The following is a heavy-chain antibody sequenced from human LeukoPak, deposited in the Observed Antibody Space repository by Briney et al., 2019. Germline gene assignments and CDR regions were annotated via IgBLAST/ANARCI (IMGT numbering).Heavy chain of an antibody. CDR1: GGSLSSFY. CDR3: ARVSTLILVGDYYFDY. CDR2: IYYSGSA. Sequence: SETLSLTCTVSGGSLSSFYWAWIRQPPGKALEWIGYIYYSGSANYNPSLQSRVTISVDTSKNHFSLKLSSVTAADTAVYYCARVSTLILVGDYYFDYWGQGTLVTVSS. V-gene: IGHV4-59*01. J-gene: IGHJ4*02. D-gene: IGHD3-22*01.